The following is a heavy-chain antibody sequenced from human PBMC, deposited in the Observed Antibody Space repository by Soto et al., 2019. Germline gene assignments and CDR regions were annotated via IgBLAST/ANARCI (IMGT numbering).Heavy chain of an antibody. CDR1: GGTFNSYA. D-gene: IGHD1-1*01. V-gene: IGHV1-69*13. CDR2: IIPIFGTT. J-gene: IGHJ6*02. CDR3: ARGIETEREYNYYYYGMDV. Sequence: SSVKVSCKASGGTFNSYAIDWVRQAPGQGLEWMGGIIPIFGTTNYPQKLQGRVKLTADESKRTAYMDLSTLRSDDTAAYYCARGIETEREYNYYYYGMDVWGQGTTVTVSS.